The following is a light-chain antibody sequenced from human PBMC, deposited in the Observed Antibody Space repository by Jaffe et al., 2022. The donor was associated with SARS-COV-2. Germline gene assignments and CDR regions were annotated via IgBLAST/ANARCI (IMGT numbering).Light chain of an antibody. CDR1: SLSKQF. Sequence: ELTQPPAVAVSPGQTARITCFGNSLSKQFVYWYQQKPGQAPVLVIYKDTERPSGIPERFSGSSSGTTVTLTISGVQAEDEADYYCQSGDITTSHQMFGGGTKLTVL. CDR2: KDT. V-gene: IGLV3-25*03. CDR3: QSGDITTSHQM. J-gene: IGLJ3*02.